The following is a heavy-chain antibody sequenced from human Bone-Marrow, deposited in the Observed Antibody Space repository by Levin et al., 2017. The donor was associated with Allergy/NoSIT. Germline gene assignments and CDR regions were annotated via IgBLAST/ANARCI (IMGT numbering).Heavy chain of an antibody. CDR3: ARLAPGSGRLKTHFDS. V-gene: IGHV4-59*08. CDR2: VYYTGIT. J-gene: IGHJ4*02. Sequence: PSETLSLTCTVSGGSISTSYWSWIRQPPGKGLEWIGYVYYTGITDYNPSLESRVTLSVDTSKKQVSLSLNSVTAADTALYYCARLAPGSGRLKTHFDSWGQGTLVTVSS. D-gene: IGHD3-10*01. CDR1: GGSISTSY.